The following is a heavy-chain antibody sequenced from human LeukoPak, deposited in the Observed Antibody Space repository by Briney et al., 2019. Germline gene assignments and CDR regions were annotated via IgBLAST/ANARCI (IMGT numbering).Heavy chain of an antibody. Sequence: GSLRLSCAASGFLFSNYGMHWVRQAPGKRLEWVAVIWNDGSETFHADSVKGRFRIARDNSKNTLYLQMNSLRAEDTAVYFCARDMGRAWYGPPDYWGQGTLVTVSS. CDR2: IWNDGSET. D-gene: IGHD6-13*01. CDR3: ARDMGRAWYGPPDY. J-gene: IGHJ4*02. CDR1: GFLFSNYG. V-gene: IGHV3-33*01.